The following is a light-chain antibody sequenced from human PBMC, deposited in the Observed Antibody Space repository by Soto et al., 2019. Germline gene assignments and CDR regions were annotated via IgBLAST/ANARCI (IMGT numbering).Light chain of an antibody. CDR2: DAS. V-gene: IGKV3-20*01. CDR1: QSVTTYY. J-gene: IGKJ1*01. CDR3: QQYGSSPT. Sequence: IVLTQSPDTLSWSPGERATLSCGASQSVTTYYLAWYQQKPGQAPRLLIYDASTRATGIPDRFSGSGSGTDFTLTISRLEPEDFAVYYCQQYGSSPTFGQGTKVEIK.